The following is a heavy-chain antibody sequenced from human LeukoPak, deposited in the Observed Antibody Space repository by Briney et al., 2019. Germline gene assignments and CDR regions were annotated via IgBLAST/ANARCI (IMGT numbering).Heavy chain of an antibody. D-gene: IGHD6-6*01. Sequence: GGSLRLSCAASGFTFSSYWMSWVRQAPGKGLEWMANIKQDGSEKYYVDSVKGRFTISRDNAKNSLYLQMNSLRAEDTAVYYCARDSGDGSSSWDYWGQGTLVTVSS. J-gene: IGHJ4*02. CDR2: IKQDGSEK. V-gene: IGHV3-7*01. CDR3: ARDSGDGSSSWDY. CDR1: GFTFSSYW.